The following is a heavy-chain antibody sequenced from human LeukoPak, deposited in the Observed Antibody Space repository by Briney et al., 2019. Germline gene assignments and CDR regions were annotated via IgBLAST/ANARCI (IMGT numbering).Heavy chain of an antibody. J-gene: IGHJ5*02. V-gene: IGHV1-18*01. CDR3: AREWSRELSWFDP. Sequence: GSVKVSCKASGYTFTSYGISWVRQAPWQEGAGVGWISSYNGNTNYAQKLQGRVTMTTDTSTNTAYMELRSLRSDDTGVYYCAREWSRELSWFDPWGQGTLVTVSS. CDR1: GYTFTSYG. CDR2: ISSYNGNT. D-gene: IGHD3-10*01.